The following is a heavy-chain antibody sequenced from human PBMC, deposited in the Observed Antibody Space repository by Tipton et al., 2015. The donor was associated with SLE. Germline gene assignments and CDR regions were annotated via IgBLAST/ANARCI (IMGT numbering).Heavy chain of an antibody. CDR3: AIAPNSSGWSEGAFDI. CDR2: INHSGST. V-gene: IGHV4-34*01. CDR1: GGSFSGYY. D-gene: IGHD6-19*01. Sequence: TLSLTCAVYGGSFSGYYWSWIRQPPGKGLEWIGEINHSGSTYYNPSLKSRVTISVDTSKNQFSLKLSSVTAADTAVYYCAIAPNSSGWSEGAFDIWGQGTMVTVSS. J-gene: IGHJ3*02.